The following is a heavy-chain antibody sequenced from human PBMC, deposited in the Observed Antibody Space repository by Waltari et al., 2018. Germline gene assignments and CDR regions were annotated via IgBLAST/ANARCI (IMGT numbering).Heavy chain of an antibody. CDR3: VKEPNGTSSLH. J-gene: IGHJ4*02. D-gene: IGHD6-6*01. CDR1: GFTLSSYA. Sequence: EVQLLESGGGLIQPGGSLRLSCVASGFTLSSYAMNWVRQAPGKGLEWVSGISGRGYRTYYADSVKGRFTISRDNSKNTLYLQMRSLRAEDMALYYCVKEPNGTSSLHWGQGTLVTVSS. V-gene: IGHV3-23*01. CDR2: ISGRGYRT.